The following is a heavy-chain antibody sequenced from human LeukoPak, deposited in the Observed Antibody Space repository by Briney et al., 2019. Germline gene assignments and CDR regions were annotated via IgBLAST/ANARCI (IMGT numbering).Heavy chain of an antibody. D-gene: IGHD3-3*01. V-gene: IGHV1-69*02. CDR1: GGTFSSYT. Sequence: SVKVSCKASGGTFSSYTISWVRQAPGQGLEWMGRIIPILGIANYAQQFQGRVTITADKSTSTAYMELSSLRSEDTAVYYCAGGKTPVLRFLEWLDYWGQGTLVTVSS. CDR2: IIPILGIA. J-gene: IGHJ4*02. CDR3: AGGKTPVLRFLEWLDY.